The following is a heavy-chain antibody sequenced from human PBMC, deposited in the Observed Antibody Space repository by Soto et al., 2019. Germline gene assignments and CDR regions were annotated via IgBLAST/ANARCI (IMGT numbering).Heavy chain of an antibody. D-gene: IGHD3-16*01. V-gene: IGHV3-66*01. CDR2: IYSGAAT. J-gene: IGHJ2*01. CDR1: GFTVSDNY. CDR3: ARDLRRWGGYFDL. Sequence: EVQLVESGGGLVQPGGSLRLSCAASGFTVSDNYMNWVRLARGKGLEWVSVIYSGAATYYADSVKGRFTISRDNSKNTLYLQMNSLRAEDTAVYYCARDLRRWGGYFDLWGRGTLVTVSS.